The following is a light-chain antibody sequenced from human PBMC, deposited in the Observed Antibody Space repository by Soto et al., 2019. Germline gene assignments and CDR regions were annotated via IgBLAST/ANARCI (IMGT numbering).Light chain of an antibody. J-gene: IGLJ1*01. CDR2: EVS. V-gene: IGLV2-8*01. CDR1: SSDVGGYKY. Sequence: SVLTKSPSASGSPGQSVTISCTGTSSDVGGYKYVSWYQQHPGKAPKLMIYEVSKRPSGVPDRFSGSKSGNTASLTVSGLQADDEAAYYCSSYAGGSNYVFGTGTKVTVL. CDR3: SSYAGGSNYV.